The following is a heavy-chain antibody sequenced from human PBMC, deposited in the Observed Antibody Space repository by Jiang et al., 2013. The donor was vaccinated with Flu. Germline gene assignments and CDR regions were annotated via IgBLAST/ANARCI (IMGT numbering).Heavy chain of an antibody. CDR2: TGNRPSSFTT. D-gene: IGHD6-19*01. J-gene: IGHJ4*02. Sequence: VRQAPGKGLEWVGRTGNRPSSFTTQYAASVKGRFTISRDDSRNSLFLQMNSLKTEDTAVYYCARIGYSSGDFDYWGQGTLVTVSS. CDR3: ARIGYSSGDFDY. V-gene: IGHV3-72*01.